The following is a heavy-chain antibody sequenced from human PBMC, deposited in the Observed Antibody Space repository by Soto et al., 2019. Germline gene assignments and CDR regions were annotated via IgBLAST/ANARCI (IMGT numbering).Heavy chain of an antibody. J-gene: IGHJ3*02. Sequence: GESLKISCKGSGYSFTSYWIGWVRQMPGKGLEWMGIIYPGDSDTRYSPSFQGQVTISADKSISTAYLQWSSLKASDTAMYYCARLEIGIRGPGALDIWGQGTMVTVSS. D-gene: IGHD1-1*01. CDR1: GYSFTSYW. CDR3: ARLEIGIRGPGALDI. CDR2: IYPGDSDT. V-gene: IGHV5-51*01.